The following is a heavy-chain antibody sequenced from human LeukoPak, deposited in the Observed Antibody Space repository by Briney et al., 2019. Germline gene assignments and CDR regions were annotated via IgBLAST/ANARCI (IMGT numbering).Heavy chain of an antibody. CDR2: ISWNSGSI. D-gene: IGHD5-12*01. Sequence: GRSLRLSCAASGFTFDDYAMHWVRQAPGKGLEWVSGISWNSGSIGYADSVKGRFTVSRDNAKNSLYLQMNSLRAEDTAVYYCAKDRSNIVATMNWFDPWGQGTLVTVSS. J-gene: IGHJ5*02. CDR3: AKDRSNIVATMNWFDP. V-gene: IGHV3-9*01. CDR1: GFTFDDYA.